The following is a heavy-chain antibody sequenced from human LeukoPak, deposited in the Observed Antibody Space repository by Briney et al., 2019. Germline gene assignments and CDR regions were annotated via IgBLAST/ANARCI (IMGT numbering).Heavy chain of an antibody. Sequence: PGGSLRLSCAASGFTFSSYAMHWVRQAPGKGLEWVAVISYDGSNKYYADSVKGRFTISRDNSKNTLYLQMNSLRAEDTAVYYCAKDPLSSTSCWGQGTLVTVSS. D-gene: IGHD2-2*01. V-gene: IGHV3-30-3*01. CDR1: GFTFSSYA. CDR3: AKDPLSSTSC. J-gene: IGHJ4*02. CDR2: ISYDGSNK.